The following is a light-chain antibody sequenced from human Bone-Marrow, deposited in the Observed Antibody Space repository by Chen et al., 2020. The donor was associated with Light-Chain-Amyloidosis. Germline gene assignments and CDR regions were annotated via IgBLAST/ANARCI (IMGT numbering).Light chain of an antibody. CDR1: QTISSNY. CDR2: GSS. CDR3: QQYGTSPRT. Sequence: EIVLTQSPGTLSLSPGEGANLSCRASQTISSNYLTWYQQKFGQAPRLLIYGSSSRATGIPDRFTVSGSGTDFTLTINRLEPEDCAMDYCQQYGTSPRTFGGGTKVEIK. V-gene: IGKV3-20*01. J-gene: IGKJ4*01.